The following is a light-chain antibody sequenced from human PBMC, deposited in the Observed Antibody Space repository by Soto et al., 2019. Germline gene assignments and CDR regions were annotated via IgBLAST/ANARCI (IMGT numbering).Light chain of an antibody. CDR3: QQYETFSGT. J-gene: IGKJ1*01. Sequence: DIQMTQSHSTLSASVGDRVTITCRASQSISSWLAWYQQKPGEAPKLLIYDASALPRGVPSRFSGSGSGTKFTLTIASLQPDDFATYYCQQYETFSGTSGPGTKVAI. V-gene: IGKV1-5*01. CDR1: QSISSW. CDR2: DAS.